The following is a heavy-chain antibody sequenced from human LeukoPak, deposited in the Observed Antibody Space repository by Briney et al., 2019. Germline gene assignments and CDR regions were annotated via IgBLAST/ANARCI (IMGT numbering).Heavy chain of an antibody. V-gene: IGHV3-7*01. CDR1: KFTFSSYL. Sequence: GGGLRLSRAAPKFTFSSYLMRWGRPAPRKGVGGVGHINQDGSQKYYVDSVKGRFTISRDNAENLLFLQMNSLRAEDTALYYCATYADSSGSYYSDYWGRGTLVTVSS. CDR3: ATYADSSGSYYSDY. CDR2: INQDGSQK. D-gene: IGHD3-22*01. J-gene: IGHJ4*02.